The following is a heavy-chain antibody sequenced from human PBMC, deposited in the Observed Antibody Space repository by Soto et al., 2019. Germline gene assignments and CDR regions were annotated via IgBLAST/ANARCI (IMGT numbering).Heavy chain of an antibody. Sequence: SVKVSCKASGGTFDSYVISWLRQAPGQGLEWMGGIMPIFGTPNYAQKFRGRVTISADESTSTAYLELSSLTSDDTAVYYCARVNSAGIFYILDHRGQGTLVPFSP. CDR1: GGTFDSYV. V-gene: IGHV1-69*13. J-gene: IGHJ5*02. CDR3: ARVNSAGIFYILDH. D-gene: IGHD3-3*02. CDR2: IMPIFGTP.